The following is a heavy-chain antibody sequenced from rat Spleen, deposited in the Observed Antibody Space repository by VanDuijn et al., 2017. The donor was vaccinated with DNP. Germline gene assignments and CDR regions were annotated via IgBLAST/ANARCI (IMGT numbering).Heavy chain of an antibody. Sequence: EVQLVESGGGLVQPGRSLKLSCAASGFTFSDYDMAWVRQAPTKGLEWVASISTSGGSTYYRDSVKGRFTVSRDNAKSTLYLQLDSLRSEDTATYYCAREAMVYGWVAYWGQGTLVTVSS. CDR1: GFTFSDYD. J-gene: IGHJ3*01. CDR2: ISTSGGST. D-gene: IGHD1-12*01. V-gene: IGHV5-25*01. CDR3: AREAMVYGWVAY.